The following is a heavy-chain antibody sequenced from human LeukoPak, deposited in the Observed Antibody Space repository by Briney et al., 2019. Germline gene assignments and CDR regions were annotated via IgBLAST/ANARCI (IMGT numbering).Heavy chain of an antibody. D-gene: IGHD6-13*01. CDR3: ARDGVDAGIYFDC. V-gene: IGHV3-7*01. Sequence: GGSLRLSCAASGFTFSSYSMNWVRQAPGKGLEWVANINQDGREKYSVDSVKGRFTISRDNTKNSLYLEMNSLRAEDTAVYYCARDGVDAGIYFDCWGQGTLVTVSS. CDR2: INQDGREK. J-gene: IGHJ4*02. CDR1: GFTFSSYS.